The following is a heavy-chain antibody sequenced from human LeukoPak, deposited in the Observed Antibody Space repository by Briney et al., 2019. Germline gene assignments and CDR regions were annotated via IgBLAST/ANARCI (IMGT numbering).Heavy chain of an antibody. CDR2: ISGSGGST. Sequence: GGSLRLSCAASGFTFSSYAMSWVRQAPGKGLEWVSAISGSGGSTYYADSVKGRFTISRDNSKNTLYLQMNSLRAEDTAVYYCARARYYYDSSGLHYYFDYWGQGTLVTVSS. CDR1: GFTFSSYA. J-gene: IGHJ4*02. V-gene: IGHV3-23*01. D-gene: IGHD3-22*01. CDR3: ARARYYYDSSGLHYYFDY.